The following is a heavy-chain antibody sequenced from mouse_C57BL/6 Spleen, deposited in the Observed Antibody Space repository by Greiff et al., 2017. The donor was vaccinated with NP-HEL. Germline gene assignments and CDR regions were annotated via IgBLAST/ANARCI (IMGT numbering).Heavy chain of an antibody. J-gene: IGHJ2*01. D-gene: IGHD1-1*01. CDR2: IHPNSGST. V-gene: IGHV1-64*01. CDR1: GYTFTSYW. Sequence: QVQLKQYGAELVKPGASVKLSCKASGYTFTSYWMHWVKQRPGQGLEWIGMIHPNSGSTNYNEKFKSKATLTVDKSSSTAYMQLSSLTSEDSAVYYCARDYYGSSYYFDYWGQGTTLTVSS. CDR3: ARDYYGSSYYFDY.